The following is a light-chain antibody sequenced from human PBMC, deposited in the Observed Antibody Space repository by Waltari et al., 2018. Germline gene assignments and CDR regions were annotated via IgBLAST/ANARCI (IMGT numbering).Light chain of an antibody. V-gene: IGKV4-1*01. CDR2: WAS. CDR1: QSVLYTSNSKNY. J-gene: IGKJ1*01. CDR3: QQSYSSPQT. Sequence: DIVMTQSPDSLAVSLGERATINCKSSQSVLYTSNSKNYLAWYQQKPGQPPKLLLYWASTRASGAPERFSGSGSGTDFTLTISSLQAEDFATYYCQQSYSSPQTFGQGTKVEIK.